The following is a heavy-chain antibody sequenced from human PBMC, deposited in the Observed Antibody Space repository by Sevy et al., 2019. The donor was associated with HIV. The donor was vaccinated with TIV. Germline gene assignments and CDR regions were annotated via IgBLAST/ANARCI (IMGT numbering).Heavy chain of an antibody. V-gene: IGHV3-23*01. J-gene: IGHJ3*02. CDR1: GFTFSSYA. CDR2: ISGSGGST. Sequence: GGSLRLSCAASGFTFSSYAMSWVRQAPGKGLEWVSAISGSGGSTYYADSVKGRFTISRDNSKNKLYLQMNSLRAEDTAVYYCAKDGLDYGSGSYYGAFDIWGQGTMVTVSS. D-gene: IGHD3-10*01. CDR3: AKDGLDYGSGSYYGAFDI.